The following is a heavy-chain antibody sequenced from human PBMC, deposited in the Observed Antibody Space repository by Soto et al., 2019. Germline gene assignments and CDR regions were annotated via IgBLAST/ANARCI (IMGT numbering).Heavy chain of an antibody. CDR1: GGSISSSNW. V-gene: IGHV4-4*02. J-gene: IGHJ1*01. Sequence: HVQLQESGPGLVKPSGTLSLTCTVSGGSISSSNWWRWVRQPPGTGLEWIGEIYHTGSTYYKPSLIILVTLSVDKSKNQFSLNLSSVTAADTAVYYCALLLQYSTNGSCLSADEHWGQGSLVTVSS. CDR2: IYHTGST. CDR3: ALLLQYSTNGSCLSADEH. D-gene: IGHD2-8*01.